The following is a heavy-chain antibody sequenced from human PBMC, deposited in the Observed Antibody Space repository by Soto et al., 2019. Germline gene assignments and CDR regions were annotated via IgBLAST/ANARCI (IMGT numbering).Heavy chain of an antibody. Sequence: EVQLVESGGGLIQPGGSLRLSCAASGLTVSSNYMSWVRQAPGKWLEWVAIIYSGGNTYYADSVKGRFTISRDNSRNTLYLQMNNLRAEDTAVYYCARDFRLDTAMLHDAFDIWGQGTMVIVSS. V-gene: IGHV3-53*01. J-gene: IGHJ3*02. CDR3: ARDFRLDTAMLHDAFDI. CDR2: IYSGGNT. CDR1: GLTVSSNY. D-gene: IGHD5-18*01.